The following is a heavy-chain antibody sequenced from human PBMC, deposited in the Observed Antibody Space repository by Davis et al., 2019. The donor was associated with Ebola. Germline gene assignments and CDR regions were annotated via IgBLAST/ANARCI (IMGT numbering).Heavy chain of an antibody. Sequence: ASAKVSCKASGYTFTGYYMHWVRQAPGQGLEWMGRINPNSGGTNYAQKFQGRVTMTRDTSISTAYMELRSLRSDDTAVYYCARGITMVRARSWFDPWGQGTLVTVSS. D-gene: IGHD3-10*01. CDR1: GYTFTGYY. J-gene: IGHJ5*02. CDR3: ARGITMVRARSWFDP. V-gene: IGHV1-2*06. CDR2: INPNSGGT.